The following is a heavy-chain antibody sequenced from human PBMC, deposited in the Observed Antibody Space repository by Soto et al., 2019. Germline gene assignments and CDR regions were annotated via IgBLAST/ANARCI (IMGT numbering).Heavy chain of an antibody. CDR2: ISWDGGST. V-gene: IGHV3-43D*04. CDR1: GFTFDDYA. J-gene: IGHJ6*02. Sequence: QPGGSLRLSCAASGFTFDDYAMHWVRQAPGKGLEWVSLISWDGGSTYYADSVKGRFTISRDNSKNSLYLQMNSLRAEDTALYYCAKDIRARSYYYGMDVWGQGTTVTVSS. CDR3: AKDIRARSYYYGMDV.